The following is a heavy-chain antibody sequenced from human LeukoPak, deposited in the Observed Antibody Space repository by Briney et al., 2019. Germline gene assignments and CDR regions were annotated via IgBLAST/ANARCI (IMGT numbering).Heavy chain of an antibody. D-gene: IGHD3-10*01. J-gene: IGHJ4*02. Sequence: SVKVSCKASGYTFTSYAISWVRQAPGQGLEWMGRIIPILGIANYAQKFQGRVTITADKSTSTAYMELSSLRSEDTAVYYCARDRGPMVRGVIGLNYFDYWGQGTLVTVSS. CDR3: ARDRGPMVRGVIGLNYFDY. CDR2: IIPILGIA. V-gene: IGHV1-69*04. CDR1: GYTFTSYA.